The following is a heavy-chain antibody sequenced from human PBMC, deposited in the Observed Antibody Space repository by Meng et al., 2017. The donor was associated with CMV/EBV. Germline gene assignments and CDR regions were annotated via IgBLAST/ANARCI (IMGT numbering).Heavy chain of an antibody. D-gene: IGHD2-8*01. J-gene: IGHJ4*02. CDR1: GFNSNAYW. V-gene: IGHV3-7*01. CDR3: ATTTNGCFDN. CDR2: IKQDGTEK. Sequence: LSLTGVASGFNSNAYWMTWVRQVPGKALEWVANIKQDGTEKYYVPSVKGRFIISRDNAKSSLYLQMNDLRVEDTAVYYCATTTNGCFDNWGQGALVTVSS.